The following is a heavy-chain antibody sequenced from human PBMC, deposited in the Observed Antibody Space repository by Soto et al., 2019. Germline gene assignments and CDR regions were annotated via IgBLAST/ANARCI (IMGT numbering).Heavy chain of an antibody. D-gene: IGHD2-2*02. J-gene: IGHJ4*02. Sequence: LSLTCTVSGGSITTGGSYWSWIRQHPGKGLEWIGNIYHSGNTYYNPSLKSRLTISVDTSKNHFSLMVDSVTAADTAVYYCARARFQVLYGKPYFDSWGQGTLVTVSS. V-gene: IGHV4-31*03. CDR3: ARARFQVLYGKPYFDS. CDR2: IYHSGNT. CDR1: GGSITTGGSY.